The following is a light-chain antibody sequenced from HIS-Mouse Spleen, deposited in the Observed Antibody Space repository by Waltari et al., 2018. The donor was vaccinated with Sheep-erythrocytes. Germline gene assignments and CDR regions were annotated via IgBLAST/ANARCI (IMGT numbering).Light chain of an antibody. V-gene: IGLV3-21*04. Sequence: SYVLTQPPSVSVAPGTPARITCGGNNIGSKSVPWYQQKPGQAPVLVVYYDSDRPSGIPERFSGSNSGNTATLTISRVEAGDEADYYCQVWDSSSDHYVFGTGTKVTVL. CDR3: QVWDSSSDHYV. CDR2: YDS. CDR1: NIGSKS. J-gene: IGLJ1*01.